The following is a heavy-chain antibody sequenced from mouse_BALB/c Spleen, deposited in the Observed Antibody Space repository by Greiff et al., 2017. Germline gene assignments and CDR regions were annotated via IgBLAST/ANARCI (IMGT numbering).Heavy chain of an antibody. D-gene: IGHD4-1*02. CDR2: ISNLAYSI. CDR3: ARALQLGRTVDY. Sequence: EVKLMESGGGLVQPGGSRKLSCAASGFTFSDYGMAWVRQAPGKGPEWVAFISNLAYSIYYADTVTGRFTISRGNAKNTLYLEMSSLRSEDTAMYYCARALQLGRTVDYWGQGTPLTVSS. J-gene: IGHJ2*01. V-gene: IGHV5-15*02. CDR1: GFTFSDYG.